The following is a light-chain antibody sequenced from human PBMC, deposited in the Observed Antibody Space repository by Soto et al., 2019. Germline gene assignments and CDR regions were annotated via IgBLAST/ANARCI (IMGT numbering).Light chain of an antibody. Sequence: DIQLTQSPSFLSASVGYRVTVSCRASQGMRTFLAWYQQKLGKAPKLLIYAASSLQSGVPSRFSGSGSGTDLTLTISSLQPEDFAPYYCPQSYSSPITFGQGTRLEI. J-gene: IGKJ5*01. CDR2: AAS. CDR1: QGMRTF. V-gene: IGKV1-39*01. CDR3: PQSYSSPIT.